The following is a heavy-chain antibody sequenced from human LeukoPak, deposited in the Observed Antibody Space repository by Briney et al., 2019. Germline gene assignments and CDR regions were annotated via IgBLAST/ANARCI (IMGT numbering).Heavy chain of an antibody. Sequence: GESLKISCKGSGYSFTSYWIAWVRQMPGKGLEWMGIIYPGDSDTKYSPSFQGQVTVSADKSISTAYLQWSSLKASDTAMYYCARSDEYSSSPADYWGQGTLVTVSS. J-gene: IGHJ4*02. CDR3: ARSDEYSSSPADY. CDR1: GYSFTSYW. CDR2: IYPGDSDT. D-gene: IGHD6-6*01. V-gene: IGHV5-51*01.